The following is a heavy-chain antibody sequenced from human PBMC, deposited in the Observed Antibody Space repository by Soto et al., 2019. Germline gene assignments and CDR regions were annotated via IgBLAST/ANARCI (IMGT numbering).Heavy chain of an antibody. CDR2: INHSGST. CDR1: GGSFSGYY. CDR3: ATLWGVYYSLQSYYCYGMDV. D-gene: IGHD3-3*01. J-gene: IGHJ6*02. V-gene: IGHV4-34*01. Sequence: SETLSLTCAVYGGSFSGYYWSWIRQPPGKGLEWIGEINHSGSTNYNPSLKSRVTISVDTSKNQFSLKLSSVTAADTAVYYCATLWGVYYSLQSYYCYGMDVWAQGNTVTVSS.